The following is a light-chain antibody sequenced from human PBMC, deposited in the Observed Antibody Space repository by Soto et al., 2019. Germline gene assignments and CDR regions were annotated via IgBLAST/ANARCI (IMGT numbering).Light chain of an antibody. Sequence: IAMTQSPDSLAVSLGERATINCKSSQSVLDISSNKNYLAWYQQIPGQPPKLLIYWASTRESGVPDRFSGSGSGTDFTLTISSLQAEDVAVYYCQQYYNIPRTFGQGTKVDI. CDR2: WAS. CDR1: QSVLDISSNKNY. J-gene: IGKJ1*01. CDR3: QQYYNIPRT. V-gene: IGKV4-1*01.